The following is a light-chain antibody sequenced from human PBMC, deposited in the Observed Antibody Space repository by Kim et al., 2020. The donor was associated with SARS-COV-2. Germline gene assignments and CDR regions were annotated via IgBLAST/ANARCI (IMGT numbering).Light chain of an antibody. V-gene: IGLV1-51*01. CDR3: GAWASSLDALV. CDR2: DNN. CDR1: GSNIESNY. Sequence: GQKVTSECSGSGSNIESNYVFLYQQPTGTAPKLLVYDNNERPSGIPDRFSGSKSGTSATLGITGLQTGDEADYYCGAWASSLDALVFGGGTQLTVL. J-gene: IGLJ2*01.